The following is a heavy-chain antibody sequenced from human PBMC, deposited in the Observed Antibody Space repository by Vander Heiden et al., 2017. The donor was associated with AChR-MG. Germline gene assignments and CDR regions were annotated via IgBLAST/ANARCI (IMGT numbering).Heavy chain of an antibody. CDR1: GYTFTSYY. CDR3: ARDPHKGSSGVFFDY. J-gene: IGHJ4*02. CDR2: INPSGGST. Sequence: QVQLVQSGAEVKKPGASVKVSCKASGYTFTSYYMHWVRQAPGQGLEWMGIINPSGGSTSYAQKFQGRVTMTRDTSTSTVYMELSSLRSEDTAVYYCARDPHKGSSGVFFDYWGQGTLVTVSS. V-gene: IGHV1-46*01. D-gene: IGHD6-6*01.